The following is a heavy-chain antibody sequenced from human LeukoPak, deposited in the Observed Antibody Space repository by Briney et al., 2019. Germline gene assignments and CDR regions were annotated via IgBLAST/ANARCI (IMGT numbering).Heavy chain of an antibody. Sequence: GGSLRLSCAASGFTFSDSYMSWIRQAPGKGLEWVSYISSSSSDTNYADSVKGRLTISRDNAKNSLYLQMNSLRAEDTAAYYCARGSRTIELGDDYWGQGTLVTAS. V-gene: IGHV3-11*06. CDR1: GFTFSDSY. CDR3: ARGSRTIELGDDY. J-gene: IGHJ4*02. D-gene: IGHD5-24*01. CDR2: ISSSSSDT.